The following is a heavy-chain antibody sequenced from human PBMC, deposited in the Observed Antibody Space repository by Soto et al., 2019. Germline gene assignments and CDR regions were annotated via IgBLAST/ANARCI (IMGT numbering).Heavy chain of an antibody. J-gene: IGHJ4*02. CDR3: ASHRLLWFGELFGPFDC. Sequence: VASVKVSCKASGYTFTSYYMHWVRQAPGQGLEWMGIINPSGGSTSYAQKFQGRVTMTRDTSTSTVYMELSSLRSEDTAVYYCASHRLLWFGELFGPFDCWGQGTLVTVSS. CDR2: INPSGGST. V-gene: IGHV1-46*03. D-gene: IGHD3-10*01. CDR1: GYTFTSYY.